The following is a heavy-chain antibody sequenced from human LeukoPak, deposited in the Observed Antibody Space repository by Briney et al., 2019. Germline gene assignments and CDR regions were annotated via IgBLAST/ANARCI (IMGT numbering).Heavy chain of an antibody. J-gene: IGHJ4*02. Sequence: AGGSLRLSCAASGFTFSSYGMHWVRQAPGKGLEWVAVIWYDGSNKYYADSVKGRFTISRDNSKNTLYLQMNSLRAEDTAVYYCAREYYDYVWGSYRYTPYFDYWGQGTLVTVSS. CDR1: GFTFSSYG. CDR2: IWYDGSNK. D-gene: IGHD3-16*02. V-gene: IGHV3-33*01. CDR3: AREYYDYVWGSYRYTPYFDY.